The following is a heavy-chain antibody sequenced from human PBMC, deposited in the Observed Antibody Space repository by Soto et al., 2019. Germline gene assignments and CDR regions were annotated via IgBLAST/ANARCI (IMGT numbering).Heavy chain of an antibody. CDR1: GGSLTGYY. J-gene: IGHJ4*02. V-gene: IGHV4-34*01. CDR3: ARGQEGIVATH. CDR2: VKDGGST. Sequence: QVQLQQWGAGLLKPSETLSLTCTVNGGSLTGYYWSWIRQPPGKRLEWIGEVKDGGSTNYSPSLRGRVSISADTSKNHFSLRLNSVTAADTAVYFCARGQEGIVATHWDQGALVTVSS. D-gene: IGHD5-12*01.